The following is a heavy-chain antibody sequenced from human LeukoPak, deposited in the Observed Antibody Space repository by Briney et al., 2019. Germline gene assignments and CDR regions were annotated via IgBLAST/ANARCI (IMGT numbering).Heavy chain of an antibody. Sequence: GGSLRLSCAASGFTFSSYGMHWVRQAPGKGLEWVAVIWYGGSDKYYADSVKGRFTISRDNSKNTLYLQMNSLRAEDTAVYYCAPAPPGSGTFFDYWGKGTLVTVSS. J-gene: IGHJ4*02. V-gene: IGHV3-33*01. CDR3: APAPPGSGTFFDY. D-gene: IGHD3-10*01. CDR2: IWYGGSDK. CDR1: GFTFSSYG.